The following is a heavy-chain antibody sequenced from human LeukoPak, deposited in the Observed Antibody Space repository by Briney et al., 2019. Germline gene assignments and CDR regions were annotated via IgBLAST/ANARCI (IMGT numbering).Heavy chain of an antibody. Sequence: GGSLRLSCAASGFTFSSYWMHWVRQAPGKGLVWVSRINSDGSSTSYADSVKGRFTISRDNAKNTLYLQMNSLRAEDTAVYYCAKRGYRYGSFDYWGQGTLVTVSS. CDR1: GFTFSSYW. CDR3: AKRGYRYGSFDY. V-gene: IGHV3-74*01. CDR2: INSDGSST. J-gene: IGHJ4*02. D-gene: IGHD5-18*01.